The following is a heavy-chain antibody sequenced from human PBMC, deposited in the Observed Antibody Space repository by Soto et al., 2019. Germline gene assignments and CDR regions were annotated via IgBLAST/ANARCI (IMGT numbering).Heavy chain of an antibody. CDR2: IYYSGST. V-gene: IGHV4-39*01. D-gene: IGHD6-6*01. CDR1: GGSISSSTYY. Sequence: QLQLQESGPGLVKPSETLSLTCSVSGGSISSSTYYWGWIRQPPGKGLEWIGSIYYSGSTYYNPSLKSRVTISVDTSKNQFSLKLSSVTAADTAVYYCARQLRGSSSYFDYWGQGTLVTVSS. J-gene: IGHJ4*02. CDR3: ARQLRGSSSYFDY.